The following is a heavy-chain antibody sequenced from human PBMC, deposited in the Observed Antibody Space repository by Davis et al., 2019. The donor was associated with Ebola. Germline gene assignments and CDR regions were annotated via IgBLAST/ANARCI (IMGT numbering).Heavy chain of an antibody. Sequence: GESLKISCAASGFTFSSYWMSWVRQAPGKGLEWVANIKQDGSEKYYVDSVKGRFTISRDNAKNSLYLQMNSLRAEDTAVYYCARDGAIQLWFFDYWGQGTLVTVSS. D-gene: IGHD5-18*01. V-gene: IGHV3-7*01. CDR3: ARDGAIQLWFFDY. CDR1: GFTFSSYW. J-gene: IGHJ4*02. CDR2: IKQDGSEK.